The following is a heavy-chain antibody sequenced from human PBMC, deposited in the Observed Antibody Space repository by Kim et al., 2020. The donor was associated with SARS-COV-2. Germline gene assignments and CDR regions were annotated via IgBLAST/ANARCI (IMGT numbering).Heavy chain of an antibody. CDR1: GGSISSYY. D-gene: IGHD2-2*02. CDR3: ARVDPTSCYIRGSCGFDP. J-gene: IGHJ5*02. V-gene: IGHV4-4*07. Sequence: SETLSLTCTVSGGSISSYYWSWIRQPAGKGLEWIGRIYTSGSTNYNPSLKSRVTMSVDTSKNQFSLKLSSVTAADTAVYYCARVDPTSCYIRGSCGFDPWGQGTLVTVSS. CDR2: IYTSGST.